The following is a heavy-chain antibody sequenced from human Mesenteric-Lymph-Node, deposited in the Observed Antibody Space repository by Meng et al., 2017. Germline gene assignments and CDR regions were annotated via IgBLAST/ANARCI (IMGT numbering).Heavy chain of an antibody. D-gene: IGHD3-10*01. CDR1: GYTFTSYA. J-gene: IGHJ4*02. CDR2: FVNNVDT. CDR3: ARGTPGRSYSDY. V-gene: IGHV1-18*01. Sequence: QVQLLQSGAEVKKTGASVKVSGKASGYTFTSYAMNWVRQAPGRGLEWMGWFVNNVDTYSAQKFQGRVTMTTDTHTSTAFMELRSLRSDDTAVYYCARGTPGRSYSDYWGQGTLVTVSS.